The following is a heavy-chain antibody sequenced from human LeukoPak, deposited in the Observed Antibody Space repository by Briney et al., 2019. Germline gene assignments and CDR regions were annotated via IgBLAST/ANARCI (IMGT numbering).Heavy chain of an antibody. CDR2: MYYSGST. D-gene: IGHD1/OR15-1a*01. CDR1: GGSISSSSYY. V-gene: IGHV4-39*07. J-gene: IGHJ6*03. Sequence: SETLSLTCTVSGGSISSSSYYWGWIRQPPGKGLEWIGSMYYSGSTYYNPSLKSRVTMSVDTSKNQFSLKLSSVTAADTAVYYCARGASSGITGTTGYYCMDVWGKGTTVTVSS. CDR3: ARGASSGITGTTGYYCMDV.